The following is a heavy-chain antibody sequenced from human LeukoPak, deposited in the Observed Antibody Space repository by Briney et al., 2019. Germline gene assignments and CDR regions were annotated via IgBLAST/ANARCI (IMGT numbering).Heavy chain of an antibody. CDR2: INHSGST. V-gene: IGHV4-34*01. Sequence: SETLSLTCAVYGGSFSGYYWSWIRQPPGKGLEWIGEINHSGSTNYNPSLKSRVTISVDTSKNQFSLKLSSVTAADTAVYYCARLTLGYCSSTNCYGHYYYYGMDVWGQGTTVTVSS. CDR1: GGSFSGYY. D-gene: IGHD2-2*01. CDR3: ARLTLGYCSSTNCYGHYYYYGMDV. J-gene: IGHJ6*02.